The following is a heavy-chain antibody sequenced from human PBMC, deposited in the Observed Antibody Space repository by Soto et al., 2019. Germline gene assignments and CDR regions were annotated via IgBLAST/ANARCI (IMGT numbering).Heavy chain of an antibody. CDR2: IYPGDSDT. Sequence: EVQLVQSGAEVKKPGESLKISCKGSGYRFTTYWIGWVRQMPGKGLEWMGIIYPGDSDTRYSPSFQGQVTISADKSISTAYLQWSSLKASDTAMYYCARGRSCSGGSCYPAAFDYWGQGTLVSVSS. V-gene: IGHV5-51*01. CDR1: GYRFTTYW. D-gene: IGHD2-15*01. J-gene: IGHJ4*02. CDR3: ARGRSCSGGSCYPAAFDY.